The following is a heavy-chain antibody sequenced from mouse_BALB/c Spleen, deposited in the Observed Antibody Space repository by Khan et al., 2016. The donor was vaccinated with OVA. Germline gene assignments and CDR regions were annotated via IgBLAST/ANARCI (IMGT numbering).Heavy chain of an antibody. D-gene: IGHD1-1*01. CDR3: AITTEVRYYAMNY. CDR1: GFNIKDTY. J-gene: IGHJ4*01. V-gene: IGHV14-3*02. Sequence: VQLQQSGAELVKPGASVKLSCTASGFNIKDTYMHWVKQRPEQGLEWIGRIDLANGNTKYDPKFQGKATITADTSSHPAYLQLSSLTSEDTAVYYWAITTEVRYYAMNYWGQGTSVTVSS. CDR2: IDLANGNT.